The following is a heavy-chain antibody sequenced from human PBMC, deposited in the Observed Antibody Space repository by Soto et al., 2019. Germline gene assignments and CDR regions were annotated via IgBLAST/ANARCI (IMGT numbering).Heavy chain of an antibody. J-gene: IGHJ6*02. CDR2: INSDGSST. CDR1: GFTFSSYW. V-gene: IGHV3-74*01. D-gene: IGHD6-13*01. CDR3: ARIQSSSWYYGMDV. Sequence: PGGSPRLSCAASGFTFSSYWMHWVRQAPGKGLVWVSRINSDGSSTSYADSVKGRFTISRDNAKNTLYLQMNSLRAEDTAVYYCARIQSSSWYYGMDVWGQGTTVTVSS.